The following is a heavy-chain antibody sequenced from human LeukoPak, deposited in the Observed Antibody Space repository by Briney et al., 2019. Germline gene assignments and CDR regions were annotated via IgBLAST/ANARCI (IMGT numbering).Heavy chain of an antibody. Sequence: SETLSLTCAVYGGSFSGYYWSWIRQPPGKGLEWIGYIYYSGSTNYNPSLKSRVTISVDTSKNQFSLKLSSVTAADTAVYYCARHRRGYCSSTSCSPNFDYWGQGTLVTVSS. CDR1: GGSFSGYY. CDR3: ARHRRGYCSSTSCSPNFDY. CDR2: IYYSGST. J-gene: IGHJ4*02. D-gene: IGHD2-2*01. V-gene: IGHV4-59*08.